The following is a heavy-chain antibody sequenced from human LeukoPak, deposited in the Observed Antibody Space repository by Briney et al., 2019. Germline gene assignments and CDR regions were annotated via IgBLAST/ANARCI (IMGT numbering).Heavy chain of an antibody. D-gene: IGHD6-13*01. CDR1: GFTFSSYA. J-gene: IGHJ4*02. V-gene: IGHV3-23*01. CDR3: AKEGYANSWYRFDY. Sequence: GGSLRLSCAASGFTFSSYAMSWVRQAPGKGLGWVSGISGSGVSTYYADSVKGRFNISRDNSKNMVYLQMNRLRAEDSALYYCAKEGYANSWYRFDYWGQGTLVTVSS. CDR2: ISGSGVST.